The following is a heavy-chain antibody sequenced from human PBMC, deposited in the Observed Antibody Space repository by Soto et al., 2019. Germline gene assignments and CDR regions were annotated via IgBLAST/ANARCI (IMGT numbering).Heavy chain of an antibody. Sequence: QVQLVQSGAEVKKPGSSVKVSCKASGGTFSSYAISWVRQAPGQGLEWMGGIIPIFGTANYAQKFQGRVTITADASTSTAYMELSSLRSEDTAVYYCARCEGSYPLYYFDYWGQGTLVTVSS. CDR3: ARCEGSYPLYYFDY. J-gene: IGHJ4*02. V-gene: IGHV1-69*12. CDR2: IIPIFGTA. D-gene: IGHD1-26*01. CDR1: GGTFSSYA.